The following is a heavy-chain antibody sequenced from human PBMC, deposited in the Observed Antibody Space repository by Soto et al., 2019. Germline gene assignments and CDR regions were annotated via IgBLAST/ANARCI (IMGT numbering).Heavy chain of an antibody. CDR1: GGSISSGGYS. CDR2: IYHSGST. Sequence: SETLSPTCAVSGGSISSGGYSWSWIRQPPGKGLEWIGYIYHSGSTYYNPSLKSRVTISVDRSKNQFSLKLSSVTAADTAVYYCARGQGGSADYWGQGTLVTVSS. CDR3: ARGQGGSADY. V-gene: IGHV4-30-2*01. D-gene: IGHD3-16*01. J-gene: IGHJ4*02.